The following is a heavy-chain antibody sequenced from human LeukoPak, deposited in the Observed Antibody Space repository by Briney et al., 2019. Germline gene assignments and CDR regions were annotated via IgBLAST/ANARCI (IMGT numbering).Heavy chain of an antibody. V-gene: IGHV4-34*01. D-gene: IGHD4-17*01. CDR2: ISHTLRA. J-gene: IGHJ5*02. Sequence: PSETLSLTCAVYGGSFNDYYWSWIRQPPGQGLEWIGEISHTLRATYNASLKSRVVISVDTSRSQFSLSLNSVTAADTAVYYCARIRRTYGDFVFPLDPWGQGTLVTVSS. CDR3: ARIRRTYGDFVFPLDP. CDR1: GGSFNDYY.